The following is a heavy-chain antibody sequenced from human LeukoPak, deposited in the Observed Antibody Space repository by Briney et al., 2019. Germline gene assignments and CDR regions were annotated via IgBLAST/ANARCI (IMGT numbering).Heavy chain of an antibody. CDR2: IKQDGSEK. CDR3: AKGAYSSSWYGSWFDP. D-gene: IGHD6-13*01. J-gene: IGHJ5*02. Sequence: GGSLRLSCAASGFTFSSYWMSWVRQAPGKGLEWVANIKQDGSEKYYVDSVKGRFTISRDNAKNSLYLQMNSLRAEDTAVYYCAKGAYSSSWYGSWFDPWGQGTLVTVSS. CDR1: GFTFSSYW. V-gene: IGHV3-7*01.